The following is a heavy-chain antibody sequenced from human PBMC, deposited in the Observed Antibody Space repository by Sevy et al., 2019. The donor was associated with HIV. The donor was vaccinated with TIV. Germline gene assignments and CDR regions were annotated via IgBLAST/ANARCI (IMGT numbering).Heavy chain of an antibody. CDR3: ARGMRAVRGVIIIGFDY. CDR2: IYYSGST. J-gene: IGHJ4*02. D-gene: IGHD3-10*01. V-gene: IGHV4-31*03. CDR1: GGSISSGGYY. Sequence: SETLSLTCTVSGGSISSGGYYWSWIRQHPGKGLEWIGYIYYSGSTYYNPSLKSRVTISVDTSKNQLSLKLSSVTAADTAVYYCARGMRAVRGVIIIGFDYWGQGTLVTVSS.